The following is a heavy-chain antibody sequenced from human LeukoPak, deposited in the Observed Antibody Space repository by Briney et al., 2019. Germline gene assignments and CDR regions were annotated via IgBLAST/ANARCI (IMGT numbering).Heavy chain of an antibody. J-gene: IGHJ4*02. V-gene: IGHV4-59*01. D-gene: IGHD6-13*01. CDR2: IYYSGST. CDR3: ARGHSSSWPIDY. CDR1: GGSISSYS. Sequence: SETLSLTCTVSGGSISSYSWSWIRQPPGKGLEWIGYIYYSGSTNYNPSLKSRATISVDTSKNQFSLKLSSVTAADTAVYYCARGHSSSWPIDYWGQGTLGTVSS.